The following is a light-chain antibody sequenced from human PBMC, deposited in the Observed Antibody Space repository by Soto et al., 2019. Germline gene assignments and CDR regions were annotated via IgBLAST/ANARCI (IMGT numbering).Light chain of an antibody. CDR2: KSS. V-gene: IGKV1-5*03. CDR1: ASISSW. Sequence: DIQMNQSPSTLSASVGDRVTITCRASASISSWLAWYQQQPGKAPKLLIYKSSILENGVPSRFSGGGSGTEFTLTISSLQPDDFATYYCQQYGAFGQGTKVDIK. CDR3: QQYGA. J-gene: IGKJ1*01.